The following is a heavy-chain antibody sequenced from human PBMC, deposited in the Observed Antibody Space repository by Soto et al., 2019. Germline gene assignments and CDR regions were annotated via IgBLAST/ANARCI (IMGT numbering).Heavy chain of an antibody. J-gene: IGHJ6*02. Sequence: QVQLQQSGPGLVKPSQTLSLTCAISGDSVSSNSAAWNWIRQSPSRGLEWLGRTYYRSKWYNDYAVSVNSRITLHPATSKNQFPLQLHSVTPEDTAVYYCARDLAAAGDEYYYYYGMDVWGQGTTVTVSS. CDR1: GDSVSSNSAA. CDR3: ARDLAAAGDEYYYYYGMDV. CDR2: TYYRSKWYN. V-gene: IGHV6-1*01. D-gene: IGHD6-13*01.